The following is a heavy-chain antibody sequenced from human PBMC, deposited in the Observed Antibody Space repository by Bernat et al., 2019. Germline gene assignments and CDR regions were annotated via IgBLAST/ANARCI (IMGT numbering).Heavy chain of an antibody. D-gene: IGHD4-17*01. CDR1: GFTFSSYE. V-gene: IGHV3-48*03. CDR2: ISSSGSTI. CDR3: ASNGDYVGHDAFDI. J-gene: IGHJ3*02. Sequence: EVQLVESGGGLVQPGGSLRLSCAASGFTFSSYEMNLVRQAPGKGLEWVSYISSSGSTIYYADSVKGRFTISRDNAKNSLYLQMNSLRAEDTAVYYCASNGDYVGHDAFDIWGQGTMVTVSS.